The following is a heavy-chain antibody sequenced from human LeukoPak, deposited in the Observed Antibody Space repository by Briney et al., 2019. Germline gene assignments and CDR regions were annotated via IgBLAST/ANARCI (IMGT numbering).Heavy chain of an antibody. CDR2: IYTSGST. V-gene: IGHV4-4*07. J-gene: IGHJ4*02. CDR1: GGYISSYY. Sequence: PSETLSLTCTVSGGYISSYYWSWIRQPAGKGLEWIGRIYTSGSTNYNPSLKSRVTMSVDTSKNQFSLKLSSVTAADTAVYYCARASADILTGVYEDYWGQGTLVTVSS. D-gene: IGHD3-9*01. CDR3: ARASADILTGVYEDY.